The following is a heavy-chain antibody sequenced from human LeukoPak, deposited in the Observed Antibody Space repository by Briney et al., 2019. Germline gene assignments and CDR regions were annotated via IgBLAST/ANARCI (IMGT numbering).Heavy chain of an antibody. CDR3: AGGYSYGFGI. D-gene: IGHD5-18*01. CDR2: INHSGST. Sequence: SETLSLTCAVYGGSFSGYYWSWIRQPPGKGLEWIGEINHSGSTNYNPSLRSRVTISVDTSKNQFSLKLSSVTAADTAVYYCAGGYSYGFGIWGQGTMVTVSS. CDR1: GGSFSGYY. V-gene: IGHV4-34*01. J-gene: IGHJ3*02.